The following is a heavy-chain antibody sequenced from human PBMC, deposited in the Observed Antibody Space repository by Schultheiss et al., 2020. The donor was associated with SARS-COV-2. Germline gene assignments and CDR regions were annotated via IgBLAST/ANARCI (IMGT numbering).Heavy chain of an antibody. V-gene: IGHV4-4*07. J-gene: IGHJ6*02. D-gene: IGHD1-26*01. CDR1: GGSISSYY. CDR3: ARDRRERHVYGMDV. CDR2: IYTSGST. Sequence: SETLSLTCTVSGGSISSYYWSWIRQPAGKGLEWIGRIYTSGSTNYNPSLKSRVTISVDTSKNQFSLKLSSVTAADTAVYYCARDRRERHVYGMDVWGQGTTVTVAS.